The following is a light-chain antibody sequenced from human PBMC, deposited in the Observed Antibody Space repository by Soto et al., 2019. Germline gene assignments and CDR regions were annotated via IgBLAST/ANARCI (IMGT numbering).Light chain of an antibody. V-gene: IGKV3-15*01. Sequence: EIVMTQSPATLSVSPGERVNLSCRASQRISNNLAWYQQKPGQSPRLLIYAASTRATGILARFSGSGSGTEFTLTITSLQSEDFAVYYCQQYNNWPPDYTFGQGTKLEIK. CDR1: QRISNN. CDR3: QQYNNWPPDYT. J-gene: IGKJ2*01. CDR2: AAS.